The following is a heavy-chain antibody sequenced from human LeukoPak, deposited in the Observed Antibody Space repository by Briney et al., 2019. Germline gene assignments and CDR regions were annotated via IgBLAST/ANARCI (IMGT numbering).Heavy chain of an antibody. J-gene: IGHJ3*02. Sequence: SETLSLTCTVSGGSISSGSYYWSWIRQPAGKGLEWIGRIYTSGSTNYNPSLKSRVTISVDTSKNQFSLKLSSVTAADTAVYYCARGYSSGRYQDAFDIWGQGTMVTDSS. CDR1: GGSISSGSYY. V-gene: IGHV4-61*02. CDR2: IYTSGST. D-gene: IGHD6-19*01. CDR3: ARGYSSGRYQDAFDI.